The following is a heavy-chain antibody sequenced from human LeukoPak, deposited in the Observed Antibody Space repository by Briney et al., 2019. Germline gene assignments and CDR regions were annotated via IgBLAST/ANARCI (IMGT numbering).Heavy chain of an antibody. CDR2: IWYDGSNK. J-gene: IGHJ4*02. Sequence: PGGSLRLSCAASGFTFNNYGMHWVRQAPGKGLEWMALIWYDGSNKYYADSVKGRFTISRDNSKNTLYLQMNSLRAEDTAVYYCARDKGIVGATIDYWGQGTLVTVSS. CDR3: ARDKGIVGATIDY. D-gene: IGHD1-26*01. V-gene: IGHV3-33*01. CDR1: GFTFNNYG.